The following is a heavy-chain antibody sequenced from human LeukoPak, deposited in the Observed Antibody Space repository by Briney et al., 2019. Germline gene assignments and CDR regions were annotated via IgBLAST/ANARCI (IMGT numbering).Heavy chain of an antibody. V-gene: IGHV1-69*04. CDR3: ARVRDKISSGIDY. Sequence: VASVKISCKASGGTFSSYAISWVRQAPGQGLEWMGRIIPILGIANYAQKFQGRVTITADKSTSTAYMELSSLRSEDTAVYYCARVRDKISSGIDYWGQGTLVTVSS. D-gene: IGHD3-22*01. J-gene: IGHJ4*02. CDR1: GGTFSSYA. CDR2: IIPILGIA.